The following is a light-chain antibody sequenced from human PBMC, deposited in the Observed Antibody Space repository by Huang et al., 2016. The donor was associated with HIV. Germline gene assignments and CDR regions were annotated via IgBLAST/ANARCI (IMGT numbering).Light chain of an antibody. V-gene: IGKV1-NL1*01. Sequence: DIQMTQSPSSLSAFVGDTVTITCRASQVISNSVAWYQQKPGKATKLLLYSTSRLESGVPSRFRGGGSGTDYTLTINSLQPDDFATYYCQQYYTSPTFGQGSKVEIK. CDR1: QVISNS. J-gene: IGKJ1*01. CDR3: QQYYTSPT. CDR2: STS.